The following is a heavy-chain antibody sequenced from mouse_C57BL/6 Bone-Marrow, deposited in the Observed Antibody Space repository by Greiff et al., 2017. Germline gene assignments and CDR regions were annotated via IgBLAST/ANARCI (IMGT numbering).Heavy chain of an antibody. CDR1: GYTFTEYT. Sequence: QVQLQQSGAELVKPGASVKLSCKASGYTFTEYTIHWVKQRSGQGLEWIGWFYPGRGSIKYNEKFKDKATLTADKSSSTVYMELSRLTSEDSAVYFCARHEDADGYYARFAIDYWGQETSVTVSS. J-gene: IGHJ4*01. CDR2: FYPGRGSI. CDR3: ARHEDADGYYARFAIDY. D-gene: IGHD2-3*01. V-gene: IGHV1-62-2*01.